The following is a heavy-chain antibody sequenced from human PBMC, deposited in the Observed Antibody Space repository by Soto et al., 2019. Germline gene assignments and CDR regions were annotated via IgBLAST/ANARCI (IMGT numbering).Heavy chain of an antibody. CDR3: SRETGYYYYGMDV. Sequence: GGSLRLSCAASGFTFSDHYMDWVRQAPGKGLEWVGRTRNKANSYTTEYAASVKGRFTISRDDSKNSLYLQMNSLKTEDTAVYYCSRETGYYYYGMDVWGQGTTVPVSS. CDR1: GFTFSDHY. V-gene: IGHV3-72*01. CDR2: TRNKANSYTT. J-gene: IGHJ6*02.